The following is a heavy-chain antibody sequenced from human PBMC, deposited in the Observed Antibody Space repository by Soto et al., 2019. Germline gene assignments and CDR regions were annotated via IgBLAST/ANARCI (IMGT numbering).Heavy chain of an antibody. CDR2: ISYDGSNK. D-gene: IGHD6-6*01. V-gene: IGHV3-30-3*01. J-gene: IGHJ4*02. Sequence: PGGSLRLSCAASGFTFSSYAMHWVRQAPGKGLEWVAVISYDGSNKYYADSVKGRFTISRDNSKNTLYLQMYSLRAEDTAVYYCAREYMRGSSHYFDYWGQGTLVTVSS. CDR3: AREYMRGSSHYFDY. CDR1: GFTFSSYA.